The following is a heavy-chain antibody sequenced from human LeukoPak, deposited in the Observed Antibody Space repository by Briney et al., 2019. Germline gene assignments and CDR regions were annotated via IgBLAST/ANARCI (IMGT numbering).Heavy chain of an antibody. CDR2: ISSDGSQK. CDR3: ATLPYYYDSSGSYYFDY. V-gene: IGHV3-30*19. D-gene: IGHD3-22*01. J-gene: IGHJ4*02. CDR1: GFTFSSYA. Sequence: GGSLRLSCAASGFTFSSYAMHWVRQAPGKGLEWVSFISSDGSQKYYADSVKGRFTISRDNSKNTLYLQMNSLRVEDTAVYYCATLPYYYDSSGSYYFDYWGQGTLVTVSS.